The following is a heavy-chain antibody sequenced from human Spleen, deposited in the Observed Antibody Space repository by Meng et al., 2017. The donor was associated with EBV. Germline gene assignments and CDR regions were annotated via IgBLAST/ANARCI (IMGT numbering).Heavy chain of an antibody. V-gene: IGHV1-69*06. J-gene: IGHJ4*02. Sequence: QVELVQSGAEVKKPGSSVKVSCKTSGGPLTSDAISWVRQAPGQGLEWIGGLIPMLGAPNYAQKFQDRVTIIADKSTSTHYMELSSLRSDDTAVYYCASESGRGYTPDYWGRGTLVTVSS. CDR3: ASESGRGYTPDY. D-gene: IGHD3-10*01. CDR1: GGPLTSDA. CDR2: LIPMLGAP.